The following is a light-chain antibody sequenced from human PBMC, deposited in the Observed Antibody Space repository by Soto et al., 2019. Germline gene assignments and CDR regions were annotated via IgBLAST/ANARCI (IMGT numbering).Light chain of an antibody. Sequence: IVMTQSTDTLSVSPGERATLSCRASQSVSINLAWFQQKPDQAPRLLIYGASTRATGIPARFSGSGSGTEFTLTISSLQSEDFAVYYCQQYSDWPRTFGQGTKVDI. CDR2: GAS. CDR1: QSVSIN. CDR3: QQYSDWPRT. V-gene: IGKV3-15*01. J-gene: IGKJ1*01.